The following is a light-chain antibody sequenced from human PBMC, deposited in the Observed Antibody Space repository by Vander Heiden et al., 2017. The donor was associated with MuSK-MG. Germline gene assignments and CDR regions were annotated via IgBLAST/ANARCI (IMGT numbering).Light chain of an antibody. V-gene: IGLV2-8*01. CDR1: SSDVGGYNV. Sequence: QSALTQPPSASGSPGQSVTISCTGTSSDVGGYNVVSWYQQHPGTAPKLIIDEVTKVSSGVPNRVSGSKSGNTASLTVSGLQAEDEADYYCSSYAGSNNMVFGTGTKVTVL. CDR2: EVT. CDR3: SSYAGSNNMV. J-gene: IGLJ1*01.